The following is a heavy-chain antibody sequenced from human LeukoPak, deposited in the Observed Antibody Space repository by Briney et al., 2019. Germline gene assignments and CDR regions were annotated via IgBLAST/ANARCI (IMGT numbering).Heavy chain of an antibody. CDR3: ARGYCSGGSCYPNWFDP. J-gene: IGHJ5*02. D-gene: IGHD2-15*01. V-gene: IGHV3-21*01. CDR2: ISSSSSYI. CDR1: GFTFSSYS. Sequence: GRSLRLSCAASGFTFSSYSMNWVRQAPGKGLEWVSSISSSSSYIYYADSVKGRFTISRDNAKNSLYLQMNSLRAEDTAVYYCARGYCSGGSCYPNWFDPWGQGTLVTVSS.